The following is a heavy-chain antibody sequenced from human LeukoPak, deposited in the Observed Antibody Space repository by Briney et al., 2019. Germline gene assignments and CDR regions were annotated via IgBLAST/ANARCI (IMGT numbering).Heavy chain of an antibody. CDR1: GFTFSSYE. CDR3: ASPQTSGYAFGY. CDR2: ISGSGRTI. J-gene: IGHJ4*02. V-gene: IGHV3-48*03. D-gene: IGHD5-12*01. Sequence: GGSLRLSCAASGFTFSSYEMIWVRQAPGKGLECVSYISGSGRTIYYADSVRGRFTISRDNAKNSLYLPMYSLRAGDTAAYYCASPQTSGYAFGYWGQGNPVTVSS.